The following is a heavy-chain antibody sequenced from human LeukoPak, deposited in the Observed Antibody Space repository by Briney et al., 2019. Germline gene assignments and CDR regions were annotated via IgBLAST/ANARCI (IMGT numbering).Heavy chain of an antibody. J-gene: IGHJ3*01. CDR1: GGTFSSYT. CDR2: IIPMFATA. CDR3: AITVVISAEHAFDV. Sequence: ASVKVACKASGGTFSSYTISWVRQAPGQGLEWRGGIIPMFATADYAQKFQDRVTITADKSTTTAYMNLSSLRSEDTAMYYCAITVVISAEHAFDVWGQGTMVTVSS. V-gene: IGHV1-69*06. D-gene: IGHD2-21*01.